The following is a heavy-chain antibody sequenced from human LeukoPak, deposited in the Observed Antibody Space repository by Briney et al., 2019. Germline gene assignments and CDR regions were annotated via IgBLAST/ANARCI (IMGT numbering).Heavy chain of an antibody. D-gene: IGHD3-10*01. V-gene: IGHV3-23*01. CDR2: ISGSSGST. J-gene: IGHJ4*01. CDR1: GFTFSSYA. CDR3: AKGYYYGSGSYYNAQGDQYFDY. Sequence: GGSLRLSCAASGFTFSSYAMIWVRQAPGKGLECVSAISGSSGSTDYADSVKGRFTIARDNAKNTLYLQMNSLRAEDTAVYYCAKGYYYGSGSYYNAQGDQYFDYWGHGTLVTVSS.